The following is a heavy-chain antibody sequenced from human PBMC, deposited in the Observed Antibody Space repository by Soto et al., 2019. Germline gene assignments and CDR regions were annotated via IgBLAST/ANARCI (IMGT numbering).Heavy chain of an antibody. D-gene: IGHD5-12*01. V-gene: IGHV1-69*13. CDR2: IIPIFGTA. J-gene: IGHJ4*02. Sequence: GASVKVSCKASGGTFSSYAISWVRQAPGQGLEWMGGIIPIFGTANYAQKFQGRVTITADESTSTAYMELSSLRSEDTAVYYCASADSVEMATLGYWGQGTLVTVSS. CDR3: ASADSVEMATLGY. CDR1: GGTFSSYA.